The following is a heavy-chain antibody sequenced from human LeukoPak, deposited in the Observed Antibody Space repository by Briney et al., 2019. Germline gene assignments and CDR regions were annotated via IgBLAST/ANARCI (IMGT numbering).Heavy chain of an antibody. V-gene: IGHV3-30*02. CDR1: GFTLSSYG. CDR2: IRYDGSNK. Sequence: GGSLRLSCAASGFTLSSYGMDWVRQAQGKGLEWVEFIRYDGSNKYYADSVKGRFTISRENSKNTLYLQMNSLRAEDTAVYYCAKDYGSGSYFDYWGQGTLVTVSS. D-gene: IGHD3-10*01. J-gene: IGHJ4*02. CDR3: AKDYGSGSYFDY.